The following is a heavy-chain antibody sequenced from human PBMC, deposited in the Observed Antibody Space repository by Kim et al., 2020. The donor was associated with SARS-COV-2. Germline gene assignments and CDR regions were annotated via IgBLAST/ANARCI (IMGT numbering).Heavy chain of an antibody. Sequence: GGSLRLFCGASGFTFSSYEMNWVRQAPGKGLEWVSYISSSGSTIYYADSVKGRFTISRDNAKNSLYLQMNSLRAEDTAVYYCARGFGSLLWGLLFDYWGQGTLVTVSS. CDR3: ARGFGSLLWGLLFDY. CDR1: GFTFSSYE. D-gene: IGHD3-16*01. J-gene: IGHJ4*02. CDR2: ISSSGSTI. V-gene: IGHV3-48*03.